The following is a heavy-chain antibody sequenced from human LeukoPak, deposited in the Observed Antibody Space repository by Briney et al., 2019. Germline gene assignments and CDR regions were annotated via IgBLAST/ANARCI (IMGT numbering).Heavy chain of an antibody. J-gene: IGHJ4*02. Sequence: SETLSLTCTVSGGSINGYSWTWIRQPPGKGLEWIGYIYYTGNSYYNPSLKSPVTISVDTSKNQFSLKLSSVAAADTAVYFCARGGGYYGSSVLYFNYWGQGTLVTVSS. D-gene: IGHD3-22*01. CDR2: IYYTGNS. CDR3: ARGGGYYGSSVLYFNY. V-gene: IGHV4-59*01. CDR1: GGSINGYS.